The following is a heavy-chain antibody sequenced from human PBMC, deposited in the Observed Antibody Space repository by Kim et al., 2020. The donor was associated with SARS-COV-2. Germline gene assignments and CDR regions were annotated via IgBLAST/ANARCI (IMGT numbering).Heavy chain of an antibody. CDR3: ARLEGDCSGGSCYFYY. J-gene: IGHJ4*02. D-gene: IGHD2-15*01. Sequence: SLNSRVTISVDTSKNRFSLKLGSVTAADTAVYYCARLEGDCSGGSCYFYYWGQGTLVTVSS. V-gene: IGHV4-59*08.